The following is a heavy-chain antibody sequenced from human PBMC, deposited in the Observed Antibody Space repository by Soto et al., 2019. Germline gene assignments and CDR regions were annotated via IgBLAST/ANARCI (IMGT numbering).Heavy chain of an antibody. Sequence: QVQLVESGGGVVQPGRSLRLSCAASGFTFSSYGMHWVRQAPGKGLEWVAVISYDGSNKYYADSMKVRFTISRDNSKNTLYLQMNSLRAEDTAVYYCAKAGSMVRGVNNNWFDPWGQGTLVTVSS. V-gene: IGHV3-30*18. D-gene: IGHD3-10*01. J-gene: IGHJ5*02. CDR1: GFTFSSYG. CDR3: AKAGSMVRGVNNNWFDP. CDR2: ISYDGSNK.